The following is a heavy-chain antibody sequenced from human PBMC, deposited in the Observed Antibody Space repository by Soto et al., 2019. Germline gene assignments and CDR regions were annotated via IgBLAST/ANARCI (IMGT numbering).Heavy chain of an antibody. CDR3: ARDPASWGLVYYYYGMDV. CDR2: INAGNGNT. CDR1: GYTFTSYA. J-gene: IGHJ6*02. Sequence: VKVSCKASGYTFTSYAMHWVRQAPGQRLEWMGWINAGNGNTKYSQKFQGRVTITRDTSASTAYMELSSLRSEDTAVYYCARDPASWGLVYYYYGMDVWGQGTTVTVSS. V-gene: IGHV1-3*01. D-gene: IGHD3-16*01.